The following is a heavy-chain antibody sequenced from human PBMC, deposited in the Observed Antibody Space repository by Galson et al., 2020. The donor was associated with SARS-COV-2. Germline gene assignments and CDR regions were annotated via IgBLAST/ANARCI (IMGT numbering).Heavy chain of an antibody. J-gene: IGHJ4*02. CDR2: IYHSGNT. Sequence: SETLSLTCAVSGYSISSGYHWGWHRQPPGKGLECIGSIYHSGNTYYNPSLESRVTISVDTSKNQFSLKLRSVTAADTAVYYCARGNEFRPYSAFKNWGQGILVTVSS. CDR3: ARGNEFRPYSAFKN. CDR1: GYSISSGYH. D-gene: IGHD1-26*01. V-gene: IGHV4-38-2*01.